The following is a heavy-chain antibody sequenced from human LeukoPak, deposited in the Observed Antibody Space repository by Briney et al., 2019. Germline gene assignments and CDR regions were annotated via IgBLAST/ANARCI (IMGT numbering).Heavy chain of an antibody. CDR3: ARVVTPRYCSSTSCYWKGWFDP. V-gene: IGHV1-69*13. CDR1: GGTLSRYA. D-gene: IGHD2-2*01. CDR2: IIASFGTA. J-gene: IGHJ5*02. Sequence: ASVKVSCKASGGTLSRYAISWVRQAPGQGLEWMGGIIASFGTASYAQKFQGRVTISADESSGTAYMELSSLRSEDTAVYYCARVVTPRYCSSTSCYWKGWFDPWGQGTLVTVSS.